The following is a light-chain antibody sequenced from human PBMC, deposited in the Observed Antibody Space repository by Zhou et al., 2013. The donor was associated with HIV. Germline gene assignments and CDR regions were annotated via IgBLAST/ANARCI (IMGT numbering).Light chain of an antibody. J-gene: IGKJ2*01. Sequence: EIVLTQSPATLSLSPGERATLSCRASQSVARFLAWYQQKPGQAPRLLIYDTSNRATGIPARFSGSGSGTDFTLTISSLEPEDFAIYYCQQTFSIPQTFGQGTKLEIK. V-gene: IGKV3-11*01. CDR3: QQTFSIPQT. CDR2: DTS. CDR1: QSVARF.